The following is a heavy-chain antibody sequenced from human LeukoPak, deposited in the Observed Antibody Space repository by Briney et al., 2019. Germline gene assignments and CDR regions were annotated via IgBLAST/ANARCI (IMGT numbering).Heavy chain of an antibody. D-gene: IGHD6-13*01. V-gene: IGHV1-8*01. CDR3: ARVRRGSRWIGFDY. Sequence: ASVKVSCKASGYTFTSYDINWVRQATGQGLEWMGWMNPNSGNTGYAQKFQGRVTMTRNTSISTAYMELSSLRSEDTAVYYCARVRRGSRWIGFDYWGQGTLVTVSS. J-gene: IGHJ4*02. CDR2: MNPNSGNT. CDR1: GYTFTSYD.